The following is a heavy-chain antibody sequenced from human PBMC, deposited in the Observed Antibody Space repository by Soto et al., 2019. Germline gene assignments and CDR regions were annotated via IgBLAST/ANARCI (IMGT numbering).Heavy chain of an antibody. J-gene: IGHJ6*02. CDR2: IRSKAYGGTT. V-gene: IGHV3-49*03. CDR3: TRGRYDFWSGYPWADYYYYGMDV. D-gene: IGHD3-3*01. Sequence: GSLRLSCTDYGFTFVDYAISFFRHSPIKWLERVVFIRSKAYGGTTEYAASVKGRFTISRDDSKSIAYLQMNSLKTEDTAVYYCTRGRYDFWSGYPWADYYYYGMDVWGQGTTVTVSS. CDR1: GFTFVDYA.